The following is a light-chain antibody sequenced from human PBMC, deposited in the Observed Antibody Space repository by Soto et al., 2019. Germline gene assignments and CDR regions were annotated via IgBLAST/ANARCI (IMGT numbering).Light chain of an antibody. J-gene: IGKJ2*02. CDR2: AAS. CDR1: QSISSY. CDR3: QQSYSTPWT. Sequence: DIQMTQSPSSLSASVGDRVTITCRASQSISSYLNWYQQKPGKAPKLLIYAASSLQSGVPSRFSGSVSGTDFTLTISSLQPEDFATYYCQQSYSTPWTFGQGTKLEIK. V-gene: IGKV1-39*01.